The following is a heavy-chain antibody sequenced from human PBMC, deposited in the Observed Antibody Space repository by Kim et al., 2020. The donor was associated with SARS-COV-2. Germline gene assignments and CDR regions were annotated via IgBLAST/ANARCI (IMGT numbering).Heavy chain of an antibody. CDR3: ARCPILVGALGDAFDI. D-gene: IGHD1-26*01. Sequence: SETLSLTCTVSGGSISSSSYYWGWIRQPPGKGLEWIGSIYYSGSTYYNPSLKSRVTISVDTSKNQFSLKLSSVTAADTAVYYCARCPILVGALGDAFDIWGQGTMVTVSS. CDR2: IYYSGST. V-gene: IGHV4-39*01. CDR1: GGSISSSSYY. J-gene: IGHJ3*02.